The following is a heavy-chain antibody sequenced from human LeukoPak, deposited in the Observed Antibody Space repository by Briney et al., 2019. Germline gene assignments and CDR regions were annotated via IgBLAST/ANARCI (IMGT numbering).Heavy chain of an antibody. CDR2: IYHSGRT. CDR1: GYSISSGYY. D-gene: IGHD6-19*01. CDR3: ATEVGQWLVRT. J-gene: IGHJ5*02. V-gene: IGHV4-38-2*01. Sequence: PSETLSLTCGVSGYSISSGYYWGWIRQPPGKGLEWIGSIYHSGRTYYNPSLKSRVTISVDTSKNQFSLKLISVTAADTAVYYCATEVGQWLVRTWGQGTLVTVSS.